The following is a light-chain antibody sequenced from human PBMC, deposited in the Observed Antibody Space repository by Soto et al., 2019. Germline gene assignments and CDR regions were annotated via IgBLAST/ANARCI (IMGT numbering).Light chain of an antibody. CDR2: DAS. CDR1: QNVNKW. Sequence: DIQMTQSPSTLSASVGDRVTITCRASQNVNKWLAWFQQKPGKVPKLLIFDASSLQSGVPSRFSGSGSGTDFTLTISSLQPEDFATYYCQQSYSTPRTFGQGTKVDIK. J-gene: IGKJ1*01. V-gene: IGKV1-39*01. CDR3: QQSYSTPRT.